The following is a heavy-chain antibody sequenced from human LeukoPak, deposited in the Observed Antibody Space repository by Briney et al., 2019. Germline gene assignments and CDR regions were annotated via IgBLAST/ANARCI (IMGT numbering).Heavy chain of an antibody. CDR2: IIPIFGTA. CDR3: ARGIVEREFRCDY. V-gene: IGHV1-69*05. CDR1: GGTFSSYD. D-gene: IGHD1-26*01. J-gene: IGHJ4*02. Sequence: SVKVSCKASGGTFSSYDISWVRQAPGQGLEWMGGIIPIFGTANYAQKFQGRVTITTDESTSTAYMELSSLRSEDTAVYYCARGIVEREFRCDYWGQGTLVTVSS.